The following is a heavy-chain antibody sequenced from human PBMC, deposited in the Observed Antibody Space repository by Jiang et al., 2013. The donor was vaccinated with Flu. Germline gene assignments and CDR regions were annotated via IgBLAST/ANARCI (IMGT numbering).Heavy chain of an antibody. V-gene: IGHV4-39*02. D-gene: IGHD4-17*01. CDR3: ARDDYGDFFLAY. CDR2: IYYSGST. CDR1: GGSISSSSYY. Sequence: LLKPSETLSLTCTVSGGSISSSSYYWGWIRQPPGKGLEWIGSIYYSGSTYYNPSLKSRVTISVDTSKNQFSLKLSSVTAADTAVYYCARDDYGDFFLAYWGQGTLVTVSS. J-gene: IGHJ4*02.